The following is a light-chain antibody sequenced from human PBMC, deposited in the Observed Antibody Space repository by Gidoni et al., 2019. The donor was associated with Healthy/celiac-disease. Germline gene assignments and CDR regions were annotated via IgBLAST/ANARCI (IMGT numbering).Light chain of an antibody. CDR1: TSGDKY. CDR3: QAWDSSTGV. V-gene: IGLV3-1*01. Sequence: SYKLTQPPSVSVPPGQTASITCSGATSGDKYACWYQQKPGQSPVLVIYQDSKRPSGIPERFSGFNSGNTATLTISGTQAMDEADYYCQAWDSSTGVFGTGTKVTVL. J-gene: IGLJ1*01. CDR2: QDS.